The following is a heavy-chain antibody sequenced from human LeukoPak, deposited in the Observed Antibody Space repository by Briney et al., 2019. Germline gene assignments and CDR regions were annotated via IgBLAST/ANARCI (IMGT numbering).Heavy chain of an antibody. CDR1: GFAFSTYG. D-gene: IGHD2-8*01. Sequence: PGGSLRLSCAASGFAFSTYGMHWVRQAPGKGLEWVAYIQYDGRNKQYADSVKGRFTISRDNSKNTLYLQMNMLKADDTALYYCAKKKAGNGDRLDSWGQGTLLTVSS. V-gene: IGHV3-30*02. J-gene: IGHJ4*02. CDR3: AKKKAGNGDRLDS. CDR2: IQYDGRNK.